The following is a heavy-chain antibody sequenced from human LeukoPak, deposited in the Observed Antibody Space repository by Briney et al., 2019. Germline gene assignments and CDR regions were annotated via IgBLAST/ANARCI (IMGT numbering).Heavy chain of an antibody. J-gene: IGHJ5*02. CDR1: GFIFRSHT. V-gene: IGHV3-21*01. D-gene: IGHD3-10*01. CDR2: ISGSSSSI. Sequence: GGSLRLSCAASGFIFRSHTMNWVRQGPGKGLEWVSYISGSSSSIYYADPVKGRFTISRDNAKNSLYLQMNSLRAEDTAVYYCARHSGSYYDPWGQGTLVTVSS. CDR3: ARHSGSYYDP.